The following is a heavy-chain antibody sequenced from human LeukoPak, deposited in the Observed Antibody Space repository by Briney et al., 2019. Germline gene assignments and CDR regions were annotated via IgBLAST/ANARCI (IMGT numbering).Heavy chain of an antibody. J-gene: IGHJ4*02. CDR1: GYTFTSYD. Sequence: GASVKVSCKASGYTFTSYDINWVRQATGQGLEWMGWMNPNSGNTGYAQKFQGRVTMTRNTSISTAYMELSSLRSEDTAVYYCARGYQDYDFWSGHSPHRYFDYWGQGTLVTVSS. CDR3: ARGYQDYDFWSGHSPHRYFDY. D-gene: IGHD3-3*01. V-gene: IGHV1-8*01. CDR2: MNPNSGNT.